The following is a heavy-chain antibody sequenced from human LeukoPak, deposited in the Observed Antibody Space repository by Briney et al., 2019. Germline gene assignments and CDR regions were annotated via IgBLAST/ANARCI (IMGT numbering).Heavy chain of an antibody. J-gene: IGHJ3*02. CDR2: ISPNNGGT. Sequence: ASVKVSCKASGYSFTAYFTHWVRQAPGQGLEWMGWISPNNGGTKYAQKFQGRVTMTEDTSISTAYLQWSSLKASDTAMYYCARPEKLSSGPHDAFDIWGQGTMVTVSS. V-gene: IGHV1-2*02. CDR1: GYSFTAYF. CDR3: ARPEKLSSGPHDAFDI. D-gene: IGHD3-10*01.